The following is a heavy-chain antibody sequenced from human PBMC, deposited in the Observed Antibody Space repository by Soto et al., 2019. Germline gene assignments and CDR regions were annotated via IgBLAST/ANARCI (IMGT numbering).Heavy chain of an antibody. D-gene: IGHD3-10*01. CDR1: VEFFSNYG. J-gene: IGHJ4*02. CDR2: IIPIFGTR. CDR3: ARGFHDGLVEPGVVRGYLDT. V-gene: IGHV1-69*01. Sequence: QAQLVQSGAEVQEPGSSVKVSCKASVEFFSNYGISWVRQAPGQGLEWMGGIIPIFGTRSYAEKFQGRVTIAADEATNTVDMQSRSLRSADTAVYYCARGFHDGLVEPGVVRGYLDTWGRGPLLTVSS.